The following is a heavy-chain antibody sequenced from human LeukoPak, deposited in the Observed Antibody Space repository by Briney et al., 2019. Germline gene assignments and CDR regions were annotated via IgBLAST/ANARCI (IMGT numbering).Heavy chain of an antibody. D-gene: IGHD6-19*01. CDR1: GGTFSSYA. Sequence: GSSVKVSCKASGGTFSSYAISWVRQAPGQGLEWMGGIIPIFGTANYAQKFQGRVTITADESTSTAYMELSSLRSEDTAVYYCARDSSSGWYDARLGGLTDYWGQGTLVTVSS. CDR2: IIPIFGTA. V-gene: IGHV1-69*01. J-gene: IGHJ4*02. CDR3: ARDSSSGWYDARLGGLTDY.